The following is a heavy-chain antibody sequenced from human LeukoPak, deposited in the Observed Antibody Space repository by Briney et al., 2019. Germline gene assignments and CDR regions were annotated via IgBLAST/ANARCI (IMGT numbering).Heavy chain of an antibody. CDR3: AKDLSPAAGTHYYYGMDV. V-gene: IGHV3-30*02. J-gene: IGHJ6*02. CDR1: GFTFSSYG. D-gene: IGHD6-13*01. CDR2: IRYDGSNK. Sequence: GGSLRLSCAASGFTFSSYGMHWVRHAPRKRLECVAFIRYDGSNKYYADSVKGRFTISRDNSKNTLYLQMNSLRAEDTAVYYCAKDLSPAAGTHYYYGMDVWGQGTTVTVSS.